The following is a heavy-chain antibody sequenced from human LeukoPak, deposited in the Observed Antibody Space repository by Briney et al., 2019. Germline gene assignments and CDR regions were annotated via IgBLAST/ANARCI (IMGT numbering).Heavy chain of an antibody. D-gene: IGHD3-22*01. V-gene: IGHV1-18*01. CDR1: GYTFSNYG. J-gene: IGHJ3*02. CDR3: ARTGSRHDSSGHLGAFHI. Sequence: ASVKVSCKASGYTFSNYGISWVRQAPGQGLEWTVWISAYNGNTKYAQNLQGRASMPTDTSTNTAYMELRSLKSDHTAVYYCARTGSRHDSSGHLGAFHIWGQGTMVTVSS. CDR2: ISAYNGNT.